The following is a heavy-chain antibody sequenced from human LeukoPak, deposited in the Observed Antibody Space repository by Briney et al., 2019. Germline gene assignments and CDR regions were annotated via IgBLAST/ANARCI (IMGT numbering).Heavy chain of an antibody. CDR2: INPNSGGT. D-gene: IGHD6-13*01. V-gene: IGHV1-2*04. CDR3: AGNILSIAAAGTGPYYYGMYV. CDR1: VYTFTGYY. J-gene: IGHJ6*02. Sequence: ASVKVSCKASVYTFTGYYMHWVRQAPGQGLEWMGWINPNSGGTNYAQKFQGWVTMTRDTSISTAYMELSRLRSDDTAVYYCAGNILSIAAAGTGPYYYGMYVWGQGTTVTVSS.